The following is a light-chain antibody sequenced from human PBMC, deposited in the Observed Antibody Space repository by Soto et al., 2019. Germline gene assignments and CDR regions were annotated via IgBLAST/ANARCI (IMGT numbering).Light chain of an antibody. V-gene: IGKV1-5*03. CDR2: RAS. CDR3: QQYESSVYT. J-gene: IGKJ2*01. CDR1: QSISSW. Sequence: DIQMTQSPSTLSASVGDRVTITCRASQSISSWLAWYQQKPGKAPKLLIYRASRLGNGVPSRFSGSGSGTEFTLTISSLQPDDFATYCCQQYESSVYTVGQGTKLEIK.